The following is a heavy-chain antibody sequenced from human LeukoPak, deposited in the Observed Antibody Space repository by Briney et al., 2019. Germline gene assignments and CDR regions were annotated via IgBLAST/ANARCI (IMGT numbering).Heavy chain of an antibody. Sequence: GGSLRLSCAASGFTFSTYATNWVRQAPGKGLEWVSVISGSDGSTFYADSVKGRFTISRDNSKNTLYLQMNSLRAEDTAVYYCAKSAMVRGRSFYYYDMDVWGKGTTVTVSS. CDR3: AKSAMVRGRSFYYYDMDV. J-gene: IGHJ6*04. CDR2: ISGSDGST. D-gene: IGHD3-10*01. CDR1: GFTFSTYA. V-gene: IGHV3-23*01.